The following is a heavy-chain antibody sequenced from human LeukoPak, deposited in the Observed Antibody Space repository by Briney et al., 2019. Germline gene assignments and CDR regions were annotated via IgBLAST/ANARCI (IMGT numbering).Heavy chain of an antibody. CDR2: IKQDGSEK. J-gene: IGHJ5*02. CDR3: ARGKNWFDP. V-gene: IGHV3-7*01. CDR1: GSTFSSYW. Sequence: GGSLRLPCAASGSTFSSYWMSWVRQAPGKGLEWVANIKQDGSEKYYVDSVKGRFTISRDNAKNSLYLQMNSLRADDMAVYYCARGKNWFDPWGQGTLVTVSS.